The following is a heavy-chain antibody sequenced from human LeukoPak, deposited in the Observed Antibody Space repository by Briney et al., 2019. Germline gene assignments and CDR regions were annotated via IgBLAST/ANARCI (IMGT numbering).Heavy chain of an antibody. D-gene: IGHD5-12*01. Sequence: TSDTLSLTCTLYGGSCSGYYWSWIRQPPRKGLDWIWEINHSGSPNSNQSLTSRVTISVDPSKNKYPLQLSSVTAADTDVYYCARDHRQWLRLRYWGQGTLVTVSS. CDR2: INHSGSP. J-gene: IGHJ4*02. CDR1: GGSCSGYY. CDR3: ARDHRQWLRLRY. V-gene: IGHV4-34*01.